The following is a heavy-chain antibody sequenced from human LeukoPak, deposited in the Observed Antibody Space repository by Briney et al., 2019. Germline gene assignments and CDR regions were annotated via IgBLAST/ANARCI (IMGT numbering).Heavy chain of an antibody. CDR3: ARGRYCSSTSCPRGWFDP. Sequence: SETLSLTCAVYGGSFSGYYWSWIRQPPGKGQEWIGEINHSGSTNYNPSLKSRVTISVDTSKNQFSLKLSSVTAADTAVYYCARGRYCSSTSCPRGWFDPWGQGTLVTVSS. CDR2: INHSGST. J-gene: IGHJ5*02. CDR1: GGSFSGYY. V-gene: IGHV4-34*01. D-gene: IGHD2-2*01.